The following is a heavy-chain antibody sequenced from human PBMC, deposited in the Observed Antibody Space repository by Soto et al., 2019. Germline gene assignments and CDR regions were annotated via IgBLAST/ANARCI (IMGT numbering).Heavy chain of an antibody. D-gene: IGHD1-26*01. CDR1: VYTFTIYA. Sequence: ASVXVSCRASVYTFTIYAMHCLRQAPGQRLEWMGWINAGNGNTKYSQKFQGRVTITRDTSASTAYMELRSLRSEDTAVYYCARGKVGEAGSCLEPWGQGTLV. CDR3: ARGKVGEAGSCLEP. J-gene: IGHJ5*02. V-gene: IGHV1-3*01. CDR2: INAGNGNT.